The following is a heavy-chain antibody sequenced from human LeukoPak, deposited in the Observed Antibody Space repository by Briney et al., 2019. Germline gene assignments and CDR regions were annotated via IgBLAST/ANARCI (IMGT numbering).Heavy chain of an antibody. V-gene: IGHV3-11*04. CDR2: ISSSGSTI. CDR3: ARDPSGSYYGALFDY. Sequence: GGSLRLSCAASGFIFSDYYMNWIRQAPGKGLEWVSYISSSGSTIYYADSVKGRFTISRDNSKNTLYLQMNSLRAEDTAVYYCARDPSGSYYGALFDYWGQGTLVTVSS. J-gene: IGHJ4*02. CDR1: GFIFSDYY. D-gene: IGHD1-26*01.